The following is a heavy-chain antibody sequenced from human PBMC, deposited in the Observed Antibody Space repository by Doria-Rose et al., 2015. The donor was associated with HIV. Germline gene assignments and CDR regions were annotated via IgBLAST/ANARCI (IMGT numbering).Heavy chain of an antibody. V-gene: IGHV2-26*01. CDR2: ISSDDER. CDR1: GVSLSSPGMG. CDR3: ARIKSSRWYHKYYFDF. D-gene: IGHD6-13*01. Sequence: QESGPVLVKPTETLTLTCTVSGVSLSSPGMGVSWIRQPPAKALEWRANISSDDERSYKTSLKSRLTISRGTSKSQVVLTMTDMDPVDTATYYCARIKSSRWYHKYYFDFWGQGTLVIVS. J-gene: IGHJ4*02.